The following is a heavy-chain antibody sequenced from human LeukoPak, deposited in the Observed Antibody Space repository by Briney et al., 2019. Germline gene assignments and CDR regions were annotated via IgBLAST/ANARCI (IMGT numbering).Heavy chain of an antibody. CDR2: ISSSSSYI. CDR3: ARDLKRRVYYDSSGSDDAFDI. D-gene: IGHD3-22*01. J-gene: IGHJ3*02. V-gene: IGHV3-21*01. Sequence: PGGTLRLSCAASGFTVSTNYMNWFRQAPGKGLEWVSSISSSSSYIYYADSVKGRFTISRDNAKNSLYLQMNSLRAEDTAVYYCARDLKRRVYYDSSGSDDAFDIWGQGTMVTVSS. CDR1: GFTVSTNY.